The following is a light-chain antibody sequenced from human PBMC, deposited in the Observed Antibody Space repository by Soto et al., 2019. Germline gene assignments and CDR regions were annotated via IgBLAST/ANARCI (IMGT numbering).Light chain of an antibody. J-gene: IGKJ1*01. V-gene: IGKV1-5*01. CDR3: QQYETFSGT. CDR2: DAS. CDR1: QSISNW. Sequence: DIQMTQSPSTLSASVRDRVTIACRASQSISNWLAWYQQKPGEAPKLLIYDASALPRGVPSRFSGSGSGTKFTLTIASLQPDDFATYYCQQYETFSGTFGPGTKVDIK.